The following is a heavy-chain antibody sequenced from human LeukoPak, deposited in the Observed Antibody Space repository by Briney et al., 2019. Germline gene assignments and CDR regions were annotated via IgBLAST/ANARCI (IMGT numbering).Heavy chain of an antibody. Sequence: ASVKVSCKASGYTFTSYDINWGRQATGQGLEWMGWMNPNSGNTGYAQKFQGRVTMTRNTSISTAYMELSSLRSEDTAVYYCARERSYPTDYYYYGMDVWGQGTTVTVSS. D-gene: IGHD3-16*02. CDR2: MNPNSGNT. CDR1: GYTFTSYD. CDR3: ARERSYPTDYYYYGMDV. V-gene: IGHV1-8*01. J-gene: IGHJ6*02.